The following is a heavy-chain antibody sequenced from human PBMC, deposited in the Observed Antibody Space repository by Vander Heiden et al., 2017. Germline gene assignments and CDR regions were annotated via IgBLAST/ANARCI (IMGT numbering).Heavy chain of an antibody. J-gene: IGHJ6*02. Sequence: VQLVESGGGVVKPGKSLRLSCAASGFPLSNYGIHVGRQDPGKGLEWVAVTWYDGSRKYFADPVQDRFSISRDNSKVFLQMNSLRAEDTAVYYCARDGRVRGIIIRPYYYYGMDVWGQGTAVTVSS. CDR3: ARDGRVRGIIIRPYYYYGMDV. D-gene: IGHD3-10*01. CDR2: TWYDGSRK. CDR1: GFPLSNYG. V-gene: IGHV3-33*01.